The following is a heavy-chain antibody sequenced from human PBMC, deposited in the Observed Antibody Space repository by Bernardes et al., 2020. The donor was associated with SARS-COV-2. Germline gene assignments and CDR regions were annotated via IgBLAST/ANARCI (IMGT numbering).Heavy chain of an antibody. Sequence: SETLSLTCTVSGDSFSSGNYYWSWIRQPAGKGLEWIGRIYTSGYTNYNPSLKSRVTISVDTSKNQFSLKLTSVTAADTAVYYCARDCEWVSCSDTTCLRFYGLDVWGQGTTVTVSS. V-gene: IGHV4-61*02. CDR1: GDSFSSGNYY. CDR3: ARDCEWVSCSDTTCLRFYGLDV. D-gene: IGHD2-2*01. J-gene: IGHJ6*02. CDR2: IYTSGYT.